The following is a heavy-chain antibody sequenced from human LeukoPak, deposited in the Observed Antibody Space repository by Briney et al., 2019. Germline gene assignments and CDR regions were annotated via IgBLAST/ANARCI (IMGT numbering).Heavy chain of an antibody. CDR3: AKADYYDSSGFFDY. CDR1: GFTFDDYA. J-gene: IGHJ4*02. V-gene: IGHV3-43*02. Sequence: PGGSLRLSCAASGFTFDDYAMHWVRQAPGKGLEWVSLISGDGGSTYYADSVKGRFTISRDNSKNSLYLQMNSLGAEDTALYYCAKADYYDSSGFFDYWGQGTLVTVSS. CDR2: ISGDGGST. D-gene: IGHD3-22*01.